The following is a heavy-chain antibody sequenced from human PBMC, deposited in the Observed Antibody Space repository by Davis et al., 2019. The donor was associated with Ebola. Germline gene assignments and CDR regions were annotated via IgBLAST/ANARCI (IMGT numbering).Heavy chain of an antibody. J-gene: IGHJ3*01. CDR2: LGLSADT. D-gene: IGHD2-15*01. Sequence: GGSLRLSCAASGFVFSNYVMSWVRRAPGKGLEWVSTLGLSADTYYADSVKGRFTISRDNSKNTLHLQMNSLRVEGTAIYYCAKDTPNIWFDVWGQGTMVAVSS. V-gene: IGHV3-23*01. CDR3: AKDTPNIWFDV. CDR1: GFVFSNYV.